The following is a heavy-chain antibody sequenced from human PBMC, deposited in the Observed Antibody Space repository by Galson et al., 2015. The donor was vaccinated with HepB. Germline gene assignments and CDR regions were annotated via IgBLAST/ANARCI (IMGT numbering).Heavy chain of an antibody. D-gene: IGHD1-26*01. V-gene: IGHV4-39*01. CDR1: GGSFNNYY. CDR3: ASGGTYYWFDS. Sequence: TCAVYGGSFNNYYWGWIRQSPGKGLEWLGSIYYSGSTYYNPSLKSRVTISVDTSKNQFSLKLSSVTAADTAVYYCASGGTYYWFDSWGQGTLVTVSS. J-gene: IGHJ5*01. CDR2: IYYSGST.